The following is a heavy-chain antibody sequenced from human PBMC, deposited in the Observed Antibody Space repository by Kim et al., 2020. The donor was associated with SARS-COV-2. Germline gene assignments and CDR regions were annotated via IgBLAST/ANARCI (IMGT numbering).Heavy chain of an antibody. Sequence: GESLKISCKGSGYSFTSYWIGWVRQMPGKGLEWMGIIYPGDSDTRYSPSFQGQVTISADKSISTAYLRWSSLKASDTAMYYCARRGRVWTLGPDYWGQGTLVTVSS. V-gene: IGHV5-51*01. CDR3: ARRGRVWTLGPDY. CDR2: IYPGDSDT. J-gene: IGHJ4*02. D-gene: IGHD1-1*01. CDR1: GYSFTSYW.